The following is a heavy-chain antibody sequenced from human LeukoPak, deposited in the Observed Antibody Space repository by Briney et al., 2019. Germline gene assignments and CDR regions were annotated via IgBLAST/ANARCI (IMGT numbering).Heavy chain of an antibody. CDR3: AKSGSYSSPYYFDY. CDR2: ISRRSTYI. J-gene: IGHJ4*02. V-gene: IGHV3-21*04. CDR1: GFTVSNYT. D-gene: IGHD3-10*01. Sequence: GGSLRLSCAASGFTVSNYTINWVRQPPGKGLEWVSSISRRSTYIYYADSVKGRFTISKDNAKNSLYLQMNSLRAEDMALYYCAKSGSYSSPYYFDYWGQGTLVTVSS.